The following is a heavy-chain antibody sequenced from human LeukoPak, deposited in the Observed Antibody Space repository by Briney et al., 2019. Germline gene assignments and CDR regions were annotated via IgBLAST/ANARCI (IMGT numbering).Heavy chain of an antibody. CDR2: ISHSGST. Sequence: SETLSLTCAVYGGSFSGYYWSWIRQPPGKGLEWIREISHSGSTNYNPSLKSRVTISVDTSKNQFSLKLSSVTAADTAVYYCARGQAQYCSGGSCYSATRTYNWFDPWGQGTLVTVSS. D-gene: IGHD2-15*01. V-gene: IGHV4-34*01. CDR3: ARGQAQYCSGGSCYSATRTYNWFDP. J-gene: IGHJ5*02. CDR1: GGSFSGYY.